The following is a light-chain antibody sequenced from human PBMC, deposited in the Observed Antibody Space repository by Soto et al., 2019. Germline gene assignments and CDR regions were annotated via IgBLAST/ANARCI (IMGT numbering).Light chain of an antibody. V-gene: IGKV3-20*01. CDR1: QSVSSSY. J-gene: IGKJ1*01. CDR3: HQYGSSPPSWT. CDR2: GAS. Sequence: ETVLTQSPGTLSLSPGERATLSCRASQSVSSSYLAWYQQKPGQAPRLLIYGASSRATGIPHRFSGSGSGTDFTLTISRLEPEDFALYYCHQYGSSPPSWTFGQGTKVEIK.